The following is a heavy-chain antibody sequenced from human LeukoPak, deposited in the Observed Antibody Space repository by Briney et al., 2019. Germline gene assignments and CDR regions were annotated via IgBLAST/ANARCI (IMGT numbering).Heavy chain of an antibody. V-gene: IGHV3-7*01. Sequence: GGSLRLSCAASGFTFSNYWMSWLRRAPGQGLEWVANIKHDGSERHYVDSVKGRFTVSRDNAKNSLFLQMNSLRVEDTAVYYCATYSGSQGVEYWGQGTLVTVSS. CDR3: ATYSGSQGVEY. CDR2: IKHDGSER. J-gene: IGHJ4*02. D-gene: IGHD5-12*01. CDR1: GFTFSNYW.